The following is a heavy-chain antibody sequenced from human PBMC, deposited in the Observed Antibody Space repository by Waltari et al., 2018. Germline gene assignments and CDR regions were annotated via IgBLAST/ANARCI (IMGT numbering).Heavy chain of an antibody. CDR1: GVSLRDRW. CDR3: VAATPSSDK. CDR2: VNSDGSNT. D-gene: IGHD6-19*01. Sequence: EVELVESGGGLVQPGGSLRLACEVSGVSLRDRWLHWVRQTPEKGLVWVARVNSDGSNTAYADSVRGRFIISRDTARNTLFLQMSSVRVDDTALYYCVAATPSSDKWGQGTLVTVSS. J-gene: IGHJ4*02. V-gene: IGHV3-74*01.